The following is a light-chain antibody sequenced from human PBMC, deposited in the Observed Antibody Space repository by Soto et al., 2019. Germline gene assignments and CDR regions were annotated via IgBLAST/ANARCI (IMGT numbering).Light chain of an antibody. Sequence: QSALTQPASVSXSPGQSIAISCTGTSSDVGAYNYVAWFQQHPGKAPKLMIYDVSNRPSGVSNRFXGSKSGNTAXLTISGLQAEDEADYYCISYTSSGTYVFGTGTKLTVL. CDR2: DVS. V-gene: IGLV2-14*01. CDR3: ISYTSSGTYV. J-gene: IGLJ1*01. CDR1: SSDVGAYNY.